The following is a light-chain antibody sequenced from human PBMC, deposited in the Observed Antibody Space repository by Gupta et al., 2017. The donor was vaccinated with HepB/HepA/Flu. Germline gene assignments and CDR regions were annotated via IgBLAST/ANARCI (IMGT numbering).Light chain of an antibody. J-gene: IGLJ2*01. V-gene: IGLV2-11*01. CDR3: CSYAGSYMV. CDR1: SSDVGGYNY. CDR2: DVS. Sequence: QSALTQPRSVSGSPGQSVTISCTGTSSDVGGYNYVSWYQQHPGQAPRLMIYDVSKRPSGVPDRFSGSKSGNTASLTISGPQAEDEADYYCCSYAGSYMVFGGGTKLTVL.